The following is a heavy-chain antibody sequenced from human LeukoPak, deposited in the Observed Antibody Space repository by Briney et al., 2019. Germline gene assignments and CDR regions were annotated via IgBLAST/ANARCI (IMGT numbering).Heavy chain of an antibody. J-gene: IGHJ5*02. CDR3: ARSGSYYLRP. Sequence: GGSLRLSCAASGFTFSSSWMHWVRQAPGKGLVWVSRINSDGRSISYADFVKGRLTISRDNGKNTLYLQINTLSAEDTAVYYCARSGSYYLRPWGQGTLVTVSS. D-gene: IGHD1-26*01. V-gene: IGHV3-74*01. CDR1: GFTFSSSW. CDR2: INSDGRSI.